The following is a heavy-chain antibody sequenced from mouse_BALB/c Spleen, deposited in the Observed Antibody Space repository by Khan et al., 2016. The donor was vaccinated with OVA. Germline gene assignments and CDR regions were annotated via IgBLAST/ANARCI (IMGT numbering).Heavy chain of an antibody. D-gene: IGHD1-1*02. CDR1: GYTFTSYW. CDR3: TRRGLCGIFVY. CDR2: INPSTGYT. Sequence: QVQLQQSGAELANPGASVKMSCKASGYTFTSYWMHWVKQRPGQGLEWIGFINPSTGYTEYNQKFKDKATLTTDKSSSTAYMQLISLTFEDSAVYYCTRRGLCGIFVYWDQGTLVTVSA. J-gene: IGHJ3*01. V-gene: IGHV1-7*01.